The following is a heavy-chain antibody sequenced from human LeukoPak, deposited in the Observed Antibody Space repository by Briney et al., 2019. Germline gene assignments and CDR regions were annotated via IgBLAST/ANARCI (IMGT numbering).Heavy chain of an antibody. CDR3: ARDGCSGGSCYPPWNWFDP. J-gene: IGHJ5*02. V-gene: IGHV1-69*13. CDR2: IIPIFGTA. D-gene: IGHD2-15*01. CDR1: GGTFSSYA. Sequence: SVKVSCKASGGTFSSYAISWVRQAPGQGLEWMGGIIPIFGTANYAQKFQGRVTITADESTSTAYMEPSSLRSEDTAVYYCARDGCSGGSCYPPWNWFDPWGQGTLVTVSS.